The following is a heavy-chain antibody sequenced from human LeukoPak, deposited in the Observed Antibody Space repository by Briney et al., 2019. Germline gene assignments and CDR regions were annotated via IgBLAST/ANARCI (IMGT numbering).Heavy chain of an antibody. CDR2: MNPNSGNT. J-gene: IGHJ4*02. D-gene: IGHD4-17*01. CDR1: GYTLPRYD. CDR3: ARGLAVTRIDY. Sequence: GASVKVSRKGSGYTLPRYDINWVRPATGKGVEWMGWMNPNSGNTGYAQKFQGRVTMTRNTSISTAYMELSSLRSEDTAVYYCARGLAVTRIDYWGQGTLVTVSS. V-gene: IGHV1-8*01.